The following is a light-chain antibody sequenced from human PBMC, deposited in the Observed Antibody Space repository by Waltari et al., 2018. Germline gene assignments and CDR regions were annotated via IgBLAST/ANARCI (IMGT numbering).Light chain of an antibody. V-gene: IGKV1-39*01. Sequence: DIQMTQSPSSLSASVGDRVTITCRASQSISSYLNLYQQKPGKAPKLLIDAAASVESGVPSRVSGSGSGTDFTLTISSLQPEDFATYCSQQSYGNLYTFGQGTKLKIK. J-gene: IGKJ2*01. CDR3: QQSYGNLYT. CDR2: AAA. CDR1: QSISSY.